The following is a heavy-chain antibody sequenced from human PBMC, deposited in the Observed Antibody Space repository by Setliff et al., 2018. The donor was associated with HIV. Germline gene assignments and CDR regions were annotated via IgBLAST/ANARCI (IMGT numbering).Heavy chain of an antibody. V-gene: IGHV4-59*11. CDR2: IPNCGSP. CDR1: GDSMIPHY. Sequence: SETLSLTCLVSGDSMIPHYWSWIRQPPGRGLEWIGYIPNCGSPSYSPSLESRVTILLDTSKNQFSLRLSSVTAADTAVYYCARHRGMPGTTWYNHYMDVWGTGATVTVS. CDR3: ARHRGMPGTTWYNHYMDV. D-gene: IGHD1-7*01. J-gene: IGHJ6*03.